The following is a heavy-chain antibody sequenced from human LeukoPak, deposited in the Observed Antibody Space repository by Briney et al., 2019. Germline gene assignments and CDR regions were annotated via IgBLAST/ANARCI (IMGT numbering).Heavy chain of an antibody. Sequence: ASVKVSCKASGYTFTSYGISWVRQAPGQGLEWMGWISAYNGNTNYAQKLQGRVTMTTDTSTSTAYMELRSLRSDDTAVYYCARGARGSYSPGGFFDYWGQGTLVTVSS. CDR3: ARGARGSYSPGGFFDY. CDR2: ISAYNGNT. D-gene: IGHD1-26*01. J-gene: IGHJ4*02. V-gene: IGHV1-18*01. CDR1: GYTFTSYG.